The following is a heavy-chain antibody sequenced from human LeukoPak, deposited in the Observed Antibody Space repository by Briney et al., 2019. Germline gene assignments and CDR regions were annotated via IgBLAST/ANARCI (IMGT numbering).Heavy chain of an antibody. Sequence: ASVKVSCKASGYTFTSYGISWVRQAPGQGLEWMGWISAYNGNTNYAQKFQGRVTMTEDTSTDTAYMELSSLRSEDTAVYYCATETQGREVLFYWGQGTLVTVSS. CDR2: ISAYNGNT. CDR1: GYTFTSYG. CDR3: ATETQGREVLFY. J-gene: IGHJ4*02. D-gene: IGHD3-10*01. V-gene: IGHV1-18*01.